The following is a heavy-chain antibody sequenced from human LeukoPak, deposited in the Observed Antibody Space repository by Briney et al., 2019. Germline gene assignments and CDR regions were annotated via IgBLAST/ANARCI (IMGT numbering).Heavy chain of an antibody. CDR3: AREDSGSGTFDY. V-gene: IGHV4-59*01. Sequence: PSETLSLTCTVSGGSISGYYWSWIRQPPGKGLEWIGYIYYSGSTNYNPSLKSRVTISIDTSKNQFSLKLSSVTAADTAVYYCAREDSGSGTFDYWGQGTLVTVSS. CDR2: IYYSGST. CDR1: GGSISGYY. J-gene: IGHJ4*02. D-gene: IGHD6-13*01.